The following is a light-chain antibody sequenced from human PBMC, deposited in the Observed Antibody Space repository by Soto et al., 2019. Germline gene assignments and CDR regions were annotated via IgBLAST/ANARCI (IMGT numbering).Light chain of an antibody. CDR3: QFYGNSVLYT. Sequence: EIVLTQSPGTLSLSPGERATLSCRASQSVNTNYFAWYQQKPGQAPRLLIYSASRRATGIPDRFSGSASGTDFTLTISRVEPEDFAVYYCQFYGNSVLYTFGQGTQLEIK. V-gene: IGKV3-20*01. J-gene: IGKJ2*01. CDR2: SAS. CDR1: QSVNTNY.